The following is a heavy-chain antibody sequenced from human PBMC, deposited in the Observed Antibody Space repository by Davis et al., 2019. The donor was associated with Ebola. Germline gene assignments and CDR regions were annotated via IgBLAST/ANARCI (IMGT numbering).Heavy chain of an antibody. D-gene: IGHD2-15*01. Sequence: ASVKVSCKASGYTFTSYDIYWVRQAPGQGLEWMGIMNPTKGFTTSQKVQGRLTLTRDTSTTTLYMELSSLRSDDTAVYYCARGGVPVVGPADHWGQGTLVSVSS. V-gene: IGHV1-46*01. J-gene: IGHJ4*02. CDR1: GYTFTSYD. CDR3: ARGGVPVVGPADH. CDR2: MNPTKGFT.